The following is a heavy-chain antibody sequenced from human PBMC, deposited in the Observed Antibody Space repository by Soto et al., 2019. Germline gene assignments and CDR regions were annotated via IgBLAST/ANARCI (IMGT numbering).Heavy chain of an antibody. Sequence: ASVKVSCKASGGTFSSYTISWVRQAPGQGLEWMGRIIPILGIANYAQKFQGRVTITADKSTSTAYMELSSLRSEDTAVYYCARDSGYTARYYYYYMDVWGKGTTVTVSS. D-gene: IGHD5-12*01. CDR1: GGTFSSYT. J-gene: IGHJ6*03. CDR2: IIPILGIA. CDR3: ARDSGYTARYYYYYMDV. V-gene: IGHV1-69*04.